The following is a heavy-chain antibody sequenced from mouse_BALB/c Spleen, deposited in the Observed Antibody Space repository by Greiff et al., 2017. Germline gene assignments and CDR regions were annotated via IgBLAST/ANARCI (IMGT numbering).Heavy chain of an antibody. CDR2: IYPGGGYT. Sequence: QVQLKESGAELVRPGTSVKISCKASGYTFTNYWLGWVKQRPGHGLEWIGDIYPGGGYTNYNEKFKGKATLTADTSSSTAYMQLSSMTSEDSAVYFCARRTTVVARETWFAYWGQGTLVTVSA. D-gene: IGHD1-1*01. V-gene: IGHV1-63*02. J-gene: IGHJ3*01. CDR1: GYTFTNYW. CDR3: ARRTTVVARETWFAY.